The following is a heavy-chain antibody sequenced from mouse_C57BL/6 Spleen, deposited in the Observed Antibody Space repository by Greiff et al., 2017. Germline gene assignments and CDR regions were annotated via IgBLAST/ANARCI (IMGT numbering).Heavy chain of an antibody. CDR3: TTLITTGYFDV. CDR2: IDPENGDT. V-gene: IGHV14-4*01. Sequence: VQLKESGAELVRPGASVKLSCTASGFNIKDDYMHWVKQRPEQGLEWIGWIDPENGDTEYASKFQGKATITADTSSNTAYLQLSSLTSEDTAVYYCTTLITTGYFDVWGTGTTVTVSS. CDR1: GFNIKDDY. J-gene: IGHJ1*03. D-gene: IGHD1-1*01.